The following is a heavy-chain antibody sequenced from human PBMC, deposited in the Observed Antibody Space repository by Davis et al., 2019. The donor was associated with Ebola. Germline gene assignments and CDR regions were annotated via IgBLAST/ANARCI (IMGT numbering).Heavy chain of an antibody. CDR2: VFYTGRT. J-gene: IGHJ4*02. Sequence: SETLSLTCTVSGGSISSNSYHWGWIRQPPGKGLEWIGSVFYTGRTYYNPSLKSRVTMSVDTSKNQFSLKLSSVTAADTAVYYCARAQGYSSSPGYFDYWGQGTLVTVSS. D-gene: IGHD6-6*01. CDR1: GGSISSNSYH. CDR3: ARAQGYSSSPGYFDY. V-gene: IGHV4-39*01.